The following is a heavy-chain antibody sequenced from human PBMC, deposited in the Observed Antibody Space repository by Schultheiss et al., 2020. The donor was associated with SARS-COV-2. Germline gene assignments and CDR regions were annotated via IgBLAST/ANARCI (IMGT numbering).Heavy chain of an antibody. CDR3: ARPSSSGFSPYGLDV. D-gene: IGHD3-22*01. CDR1: GGSFSGYY. V-gene: IGHV4-34*11. J-gene: IGHJ6*02. CDR2: IYYSGST. Sequence: SETLSLTCAVYGGSFSGYYWSWIRQPPGKGLEWIGYIYYSGSTNYNPSLKSRVTISVDTSKNQFSLKLTSLTAADTATYYCARPSSSGFSPYGLDVWGQGTTVTVSS.